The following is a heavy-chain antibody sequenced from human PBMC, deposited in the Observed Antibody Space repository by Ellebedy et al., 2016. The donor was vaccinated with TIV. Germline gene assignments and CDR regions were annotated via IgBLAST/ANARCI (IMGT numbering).Heavy chain of an antibody. V-gene: IGHV3-74*01. J-gene: IGHJ6*02. CDR3: ARGGSYRGMDV. CDR1: RFTFSSYW. D-gene: IGHD1-26*01. Sequence: GESLKISCAASRFTFSSYWMHWVRQAPGKGLVWVSRTDTDGSSTNYADSVKGRFTISRDNAKNTLYLQMNSLRAEDTAVYYCARGGSYRGMDVWGQGTTVTVSS. CDR2: TDTDGSST.